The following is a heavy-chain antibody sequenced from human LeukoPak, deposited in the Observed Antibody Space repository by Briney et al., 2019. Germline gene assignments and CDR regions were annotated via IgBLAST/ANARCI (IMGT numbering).Heavy chain of an antibody. D-gene: IGHD2-15*01. CDR3: AKAPSRTPEVAATFFDY. Sequence: QPGGSLRLSCAASGFTFSSYAMSWVRQAPGKGLEWVPAISGSGGSTYYADSVKGRFTISRDNSKNTLYLQMNSLRAEDTAVYYCAKAPSRTPEVAATFFDYWGQGTLVTVSS. CDR1: GFTFSSYA. J-gene: IGHJ4*02. CDR2: ISGSGGST. V-gene: IGHV3-23*01.